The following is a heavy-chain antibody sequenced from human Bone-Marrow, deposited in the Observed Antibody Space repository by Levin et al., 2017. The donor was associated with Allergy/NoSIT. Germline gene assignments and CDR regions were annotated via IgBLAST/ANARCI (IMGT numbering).Heavy chain of an antibody. J-gene: IGHJ5*02. V-gene: IGHV3-74*01. CDR1: GFTFPNYW. CDR2: IKPDGTGA. Sequence: GGSLRLSCAASGFTFPNYWMHWVHQAPGKGLMHISVIKPDGTGANYADSVKGRFTISRDNTKNTLFLQMNSLRAEDTALYYCTNGLTGEASWGQGTLVTVSS. CDR3: TNGLTGEAS. D-gene: IGHD7-27*01.